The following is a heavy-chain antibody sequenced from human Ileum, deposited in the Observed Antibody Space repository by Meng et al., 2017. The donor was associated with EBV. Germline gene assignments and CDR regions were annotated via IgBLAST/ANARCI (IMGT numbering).Heavy chain of an antibody. CDR1: GASVSSNDYH. CDR2: MYDSENA. CDR3: AYYFVGRGGPGS. D-gene: IGHD3-9*01. V-gene: IGHV4-61*03. J-gene: IGHJ5*02. Sequence: QAGRRGPGLGPVRPTEPRSPTCSVPGASVSSNDYHWSWIRQPPGKGLEWIGCMYDSENAKYNPSLNSRVTISIDTTRNHFVLKLTSVTAADTAVYYCAYYFVGRGGPGSWGQGTLVTVSS.